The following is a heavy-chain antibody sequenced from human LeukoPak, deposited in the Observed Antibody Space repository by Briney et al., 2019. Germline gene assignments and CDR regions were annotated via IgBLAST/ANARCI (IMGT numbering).Heavy chain of an antibody. V-gene: IGHV4-4*07. J-gene: IGHJ4*02. CDR3: ARQIAVAGKAGIDY. D-gene: IGHD6-19*01. CDR1: GGSISSYY. Sequence: SETLSLTCTVSGGSISSYYWTWIRQPAGKGLEWIGRIYTSGSTYYNPSLNSRVTMSVDTSKKQFSLKLSSVTAADTAVYYCARQIAVAGKAGIDYWGQGTLVTVSS. CDR2: IYTSGST.